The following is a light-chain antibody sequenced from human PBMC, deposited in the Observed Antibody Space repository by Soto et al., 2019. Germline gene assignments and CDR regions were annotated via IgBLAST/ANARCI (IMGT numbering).Light chain of an antibody. J-gene: IGKJ3*01. CDR3: QQYNNWPFT. V-gene: IGKV3-15*01. CDR1: QSVSRSY. CDR2: GAS. Sequence: EIVLTQSPGTLSLSPGERATLSCRASQSVSRSYLAWYQQKPGQAPRLLIYGASTRATGIPATFSGSGSGTEFTLTISSLQSEDFAVYYCQQYNNWPFTFGPGTKVDIK.